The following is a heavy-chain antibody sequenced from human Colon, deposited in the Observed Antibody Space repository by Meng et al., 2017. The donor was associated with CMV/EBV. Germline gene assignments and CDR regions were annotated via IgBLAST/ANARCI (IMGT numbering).Heavy chain of an antibody. J-gene: IGHJ4*01. V-gene: IGHV4-34*01. CDR3: ARGHLKLRFLEWVYYLDY. CDR1: GGSFSGYY. CDR2: INHSGST. D-gene: IGHD3-3*01. Sequence: SETLSLTCAVYGGSFSGYYWSWIRQPPGKGLEWIGEINHSGSTNYNPSLKSRVTISVDTSKNQFSLKLSSVTAADTAVYYCARGHLKLRFLEWVYYLDYWGQERWSPSPQ.